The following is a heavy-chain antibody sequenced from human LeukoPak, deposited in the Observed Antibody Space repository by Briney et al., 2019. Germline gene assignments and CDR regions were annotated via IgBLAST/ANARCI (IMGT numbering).Heavy chain of an antibody. CDR2: INHSGSN. V-gene: IGHV4-34*01. J-gene: IGHJ4*02. CDR1: GGSFSGYY. D-gene: IGHD1-26*01. Sequence: PSETLSLTCAVYGGSFSGYYWSWIRQSPGKGLEWIGEINHSGSNNYNPSLKSRVTMSVDTSKNQFSLKLNSVTAADTAVYYCARALSGTSFRIDFWGQGTLVTVSS. CDR3: ARALSGTSFRIDF.